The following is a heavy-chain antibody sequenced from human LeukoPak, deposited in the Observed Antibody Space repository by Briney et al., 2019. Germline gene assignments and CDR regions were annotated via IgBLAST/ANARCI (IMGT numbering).Heavy chain of an antibody. CDR3: ARTGLDYYYGMDV. D-gene: IGHD3/OR15-3a*01. CDR2: INTNTGNP. J-gene: IGHJ6*02. CDR1: GGSFNNYA. V-gene: IGHV7-4-1*02. Sequence: GASVKVSCKPSGGSFNNYAISWVRQAPGQGLEWMGWINTNTGNPTYAQGFTGRFVFSLDTSVSTAYLQISSLKAEDTAVYYCARTGLDYYYGMDVWGQGTTVTVSS.